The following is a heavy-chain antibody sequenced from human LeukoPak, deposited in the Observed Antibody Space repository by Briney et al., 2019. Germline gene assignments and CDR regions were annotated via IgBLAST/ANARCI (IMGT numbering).Heavy chain of an antibody. J-gene: IGHJ4*02. CDR2: IYYSGST. CDR3: ARGHYYYGSGSYPFDY. CDR1: GGSISSYY. D-gene: IGHD3-10*01. V-gene: IGHV4-59*12. Sequence: SETLSLTCTVSGGSISSYYWSWIRQPPGKGLEWIGYIYYSGSTNCNPSLKSRVTISVDTSKNQFSLKLSSVTAADTAVYYCARGHYYYGSGSYPFDYWGQGTLVTVSS.